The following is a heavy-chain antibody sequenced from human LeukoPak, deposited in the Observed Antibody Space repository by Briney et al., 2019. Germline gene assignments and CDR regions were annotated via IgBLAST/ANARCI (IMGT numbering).Heavy chain of an antibody. V-gene: IGHV4-59*01. CDR1: GGSISSYY. J-gene: IGHJ4*02. CDR2: IYYSGST. Sequence: SETLSLTRTVSGGSISSYYWSWIRQPPGKGLEWIGYIYYSGSTNYNPSLKSRVTISVDTSKNQFSLKLSSVTAADTAMYYCARDRRDYYDSSGYFDYWGQGTLVTVSS. CDR3: ARDRRDYYDSSGYFDY. D-gene: IGHD3-22*01.